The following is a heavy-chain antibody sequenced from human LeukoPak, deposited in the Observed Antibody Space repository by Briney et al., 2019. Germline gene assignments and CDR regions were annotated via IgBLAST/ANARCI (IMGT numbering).Heavy chain of an antibody. D-gene: IGHD3-22*01. CDR2: IYYSGST. V-gene: IGHV4-39*07. Sequence: PSETLSLTCTVSGGSISSSSYYWGWIRQPPGKGLEWIGSIYYSGSTHYNPSLKSRVTISVDTSKNQFSLKLSSVTAADTAVYYCTRGSIAYYYMDVWGKGTTVTISS. CDR1: GGSISSSSYY. J-gene: IGHJ6*03. CDR3: TRGSIAYYYMDV.